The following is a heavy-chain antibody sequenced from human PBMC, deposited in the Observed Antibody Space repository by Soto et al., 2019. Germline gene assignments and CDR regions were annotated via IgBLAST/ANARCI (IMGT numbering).Heavy chain of an antibody. CDR3: ARVRGTAAVGALVY. V-gene: IGHV3-48*02. J-gene: IGHJ4*02. CDR2: IGSVSTTI. Sequence: QPGGSLRLSCAASGFTFSSYSMKWVRQAPGKGLEWVSYIGSVSTTIYYADSVKGRFTISRDNAQNSLYLQMSSLKEEDTAVYYCARVRGTAAVGALVYWGQGTQVTVSS. D-gene: IGHD6-13*01. CDR1: GFTFSSYS.